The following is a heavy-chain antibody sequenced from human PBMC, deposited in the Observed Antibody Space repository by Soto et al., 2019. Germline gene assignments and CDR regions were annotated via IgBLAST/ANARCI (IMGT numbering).Heavy chain of an antibody. CDR2: INQDGSES. Sequence: EVQLVESGGGLVQPGGSLRVSCVGSGLAFSSYWMSWVRQAPGKGLEWVANINQDGSESYYVDSVKGRFTISRDNAKKSLCLQMTSLRAAETAVYYWARPGRACNRPGCANWGQGNQVTVSS. CDR3: ARPGRACNRPGCAN. J-gene: IGHJ4*02. CDR1: GLAFSSYW. V-gene: IGHV3-7*01. D-gene: IGHD2-2*01.